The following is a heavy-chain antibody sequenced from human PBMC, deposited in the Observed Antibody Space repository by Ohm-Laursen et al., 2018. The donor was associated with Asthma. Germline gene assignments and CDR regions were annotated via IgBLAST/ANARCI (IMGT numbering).Heavy chain of an antibody. Sequence: GTLSLTCTVSGGSISSYYWSWIRQPPGKGLEWIGYIYYSGSTNYNPSLKSRVTISVDTSKNQFSLRLSSVTAADTAFYYCARVMITFGGFIVPLYYFDYWGQGTLVTVSS. CDR2: IYYSGST. CDR1: GGSISSYY. J-gene: IGHJ4*02. CDR3: ARVMITFGGFIVPLYYFDY. V-gene: IGHV4-59*01. D-gene: IGHD3-16*02.